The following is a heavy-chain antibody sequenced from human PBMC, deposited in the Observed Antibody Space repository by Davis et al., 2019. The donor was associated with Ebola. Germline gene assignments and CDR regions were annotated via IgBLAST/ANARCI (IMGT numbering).Heavy chain of an antibody. CDR1: GFTVSSNY. V-gene: IGHV3-53*05. CDR3: ARETYYDFWSGYATD. J-gene: IGHJ4*02. CDR2: MYSGGST. Sequence: PAGSLTLSCAASGFTVSSNYMTWVRHAPGKGLAWVSVMYSGGSTYYADSVKGRFTISRDNSKNTLYLKMNSLRAEDTAVYYCARETYYDFWSGYATDWGQGTLVTVSS. D-gene: IGHD3-3*01.